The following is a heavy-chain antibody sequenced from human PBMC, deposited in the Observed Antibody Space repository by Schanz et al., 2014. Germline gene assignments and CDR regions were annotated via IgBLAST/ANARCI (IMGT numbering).Heavy chain of an antibody. D-gene: IGHD1-1*01. Sequence: QVQLQESGPGLVKPSQTLSLTCAVSGGSIGSGGYSWNWIRQPPGKGLEWIVYIYYSGSTYYNPSLKSRVTISVDTSKNQYSLKLSSVTAADTAVYYCARGGRTTYNYYYGMDVWGQGTTVTVSS. CDR2: IYYSGST. CDR3: ARGGRTTYNYYYGMDV. J-gene: IGHJ6*02. CDR1: GGSIGSGGYS. V-gene: IGHV4-30-4*07.